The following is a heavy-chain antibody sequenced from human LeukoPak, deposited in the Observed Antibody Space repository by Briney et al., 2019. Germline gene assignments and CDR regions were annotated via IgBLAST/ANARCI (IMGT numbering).Heavy chain of an antibody. D-gene: IGHD3-10*01. CDR2: ISISSSKI. Sequence: GGSLRLSCAASGFTFSSYTMNWVRQAPGKGLEWVSSISISSSKIYYADSVKGRFTISRDNAKNSLYLQMNSLRAEDTAVYYCARAPPNMIRGVIYFDDWGQGTLVTVSS. CDR3: ARAPPNMIRGVIYFDD. CDR1: GFTFSSYT. J-gene: IGHJ4*02. V-gene: IGHV3-21*01.